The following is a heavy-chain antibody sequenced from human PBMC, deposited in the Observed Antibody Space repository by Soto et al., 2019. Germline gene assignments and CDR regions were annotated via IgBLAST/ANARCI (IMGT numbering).Heavy chain of an antibody. J-gene: IGHJ4*02. CDR3: ARENSGWCFDY. CDR1: GFTFSSYA. D-gene: IGHD6-19*01. Sequence: PGGSLRLSCAASGFTFSSYAMPWVRQAPGKGLEWVAVISYDGSNKYYADSVKGRFTISRDNSKNTLYLQMNSLRAEDTAVYYCARENSGWCFDYWGQGTLVTVSS. CDR2: ISYDGSNK. V-gene: IGHV3-30-3*01.